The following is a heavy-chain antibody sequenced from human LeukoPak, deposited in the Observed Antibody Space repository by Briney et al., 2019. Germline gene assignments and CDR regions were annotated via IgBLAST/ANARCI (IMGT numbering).Heavy chain of an antibody. CDR2: IYYSGST. CDR3: ARVTGYVIEDNFDY. Sequence: SETLSLTCTVSGGSISSHYWSWIRQPPGKGLEWIGYIYYSGSTNYNPSLKSRVTISVDTSKNQFSLKLRSVTAADTAVYYCARVTGYVIEDNFDYWGQGTLVTVSS. CDR1: GGSISSHY. D-gene: IGHD2-15*01. V-gene: IGHV4-59*11. J-gene: IGHJ4*02.